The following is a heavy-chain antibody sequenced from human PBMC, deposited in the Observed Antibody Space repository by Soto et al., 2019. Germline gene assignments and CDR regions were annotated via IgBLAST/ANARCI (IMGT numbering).Heavy chain of an antibody. CDR1: GFTFSSYA. CDR2: ISYDGSNK. V-gene: IGHV3-30-3*01. Sequence: QVQLVESGGGVVQPGRSLRLSCAASGFTFSSYAMHWVRQAPGKGLEWVAVISYDGSNKYYADSVKGRFTISRDNSKNTLYLKMNSLRAEDTAVYYCARGVTIFGVVSPLGYWGQGTLVTVSS. CDR3: ARGVTIFGVVSPLGY. D-gene: IGHD3-3*01. J-gene: IGHJ4*02.